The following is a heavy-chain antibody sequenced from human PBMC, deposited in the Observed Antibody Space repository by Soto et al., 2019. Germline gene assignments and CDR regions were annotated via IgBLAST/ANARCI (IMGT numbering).Heavy chain of an antibody. J-gene: IGHJ5*02. V-gene: IGHV4-30-2*01. CDR1: GGSISSGGYS. Sequence: QLQLQESGSGLVKPSQTLSLTCAVSGGSISSGGYSWSWIRQPPGKGLEWIGYIYHSGSTYYNPSLKSRVTISVDRSKNQFSLKLSSVTAADTAVYYCARVRYCSGGSCYQPGWFDPWGQGTLVPSPQ. CDR2: IYHSGST. D-gene: IGHD2-15*01. CDR3: ARVRYCSGGSCYQPGWFDP.